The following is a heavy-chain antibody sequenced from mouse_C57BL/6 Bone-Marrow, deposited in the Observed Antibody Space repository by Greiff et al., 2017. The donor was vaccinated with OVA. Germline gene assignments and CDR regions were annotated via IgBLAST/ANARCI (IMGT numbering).Heavy chain of an antibody. V-gene: IGHV1-22*01. J-gene: IGHJ3*01. CDR1: GYTFTDYN. D-gene: IGHD2-3*01. CDR2: INPNNGGT. CDR3: ARRGYYEAWFAY. Sequence: VQLQQSGPELVKPGASVKMSCKASGYTFTDYNMHWVKQSHGKSLEWIGYINPNNGGTSYNQKFKGKATLTVNKSSSTAYMELRSLTSEDSAVYYCARRGYYEAWFAYWGQGTLVTVSA.